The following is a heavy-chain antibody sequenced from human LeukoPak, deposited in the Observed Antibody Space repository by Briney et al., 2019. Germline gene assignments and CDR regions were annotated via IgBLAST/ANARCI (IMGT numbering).Heavy chain of an antibody. CDR1: GFTFSRFW. CDR2: IKEDGSER. Sequence: GGSLRLSCAASGFTFSRFWMNWFRQAPGKGLEWVANIKEDGSERHYVDSVKGRFTISRDNAKNSLYLQMSSLRADDTAVYYCVSGHYNDYRSQGTLVTVSS. V-gene: IGHV3-7*01. J-gene: IGHJ4*02. CDR3: VSGHYNDY.